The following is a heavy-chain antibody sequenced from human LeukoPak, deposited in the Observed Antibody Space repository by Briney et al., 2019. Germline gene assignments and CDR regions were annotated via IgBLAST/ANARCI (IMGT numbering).Heavy chain of an antibody. V-gene: IGHV3-64D*09. CDR1: GFTFSSYA. J-gene: IGHJ4*02. CDR3: VSAYYYDSSGYSDY. Sequence: GGSLRLSCSASGFTFSSYAMHWVRQAPGKGLEYVSAISSNGVSTYYADSVKGRFTISRDNSKNTLYLQMSSLRAEDTAVYYCVSAYYYDSSGYSDYWGQGTLVTVSS. CDR2: ISSNGVST. D-gene: IGHD3-22*01.